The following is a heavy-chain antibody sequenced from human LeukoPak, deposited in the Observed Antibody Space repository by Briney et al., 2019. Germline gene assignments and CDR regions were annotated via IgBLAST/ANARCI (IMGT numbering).Heavy chain of an antibody. Sequence: MPSETLSLTCGVSGGSLSFYYWSWIRQSPGKRLEWIAEIGQNGVSNYNMSLKSRVTISLDKSKNQVSLKLNSVTAADTAVYYCASWPFYYGKSGYDYWGQGTLVTVSS. CDR3: ASWPFYYGKSGYDY. V-gene: IGHV4-34*01. CDR1: GGSLSFYY. CDR2: IGQNGVS. D-gene: IGHD3-22*01. J-gene: IGHJ4*01.